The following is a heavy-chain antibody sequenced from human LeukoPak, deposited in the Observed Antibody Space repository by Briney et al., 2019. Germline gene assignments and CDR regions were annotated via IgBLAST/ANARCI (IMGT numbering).Heavy chain of an antibody. J-gene: IGHJ4*02. D-gene: IGHD2-8*02. CDR3: ATYRQVLLPFES. CDR1: GFTFSSYA. CDR2: INGSGGST. Sequence: GESLRLSCAASGFTFSSYAMSWVRQAPGKGLGWVSDINGSGGSTYYADSVKGRFTISRDNSKSTLSLQMNSLRAEDTAIYYCATYRQVLLPFESWGQGTLVTVSS. V-gene: IGHV3-23*01.